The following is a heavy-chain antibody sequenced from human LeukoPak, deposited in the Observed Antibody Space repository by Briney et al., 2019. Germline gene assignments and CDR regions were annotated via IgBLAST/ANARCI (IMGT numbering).Heavy chain of an antibody. D-gene: IGHD4-11*01. V-gene: IGHV3-48*04. Sequence: GGTLRLSCAASGFSFDTYSMNWFRQAPGKGLGWVAYISFSSTTIFYADFVKGRFTISRDNAQNSLFLQMSSLRAEDTAVYFCARVPHDYSDYVAYWGQGTLVTVSS. CDR2: ISFSSTTI. CDR1: GFSFDTYS. J-gene: IGHJ4*02. CDR3: ARVPHDYSDYVAY.